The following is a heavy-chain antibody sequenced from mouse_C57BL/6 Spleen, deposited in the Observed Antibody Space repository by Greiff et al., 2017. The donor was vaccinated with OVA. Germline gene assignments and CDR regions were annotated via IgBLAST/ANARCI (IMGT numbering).Heavy chain of an antibody. CDR1: GYTFTSYW. J-gene: IGHJ4*01. Sequence: VQLQQSGAELVKPGASVKLSCKASGYTFTSYWMHWVKQRPGQGLEWIGMINPNNGSTNYNEKFKSKATLTVDKSSSTAYMQLSRLTSEDCAVYCSARRGYDMDDWGQGTSVTVSS. V-gene: IGHV1-64*01. CDR3: ARRGYDMDD. CDR2: INPNNGST.